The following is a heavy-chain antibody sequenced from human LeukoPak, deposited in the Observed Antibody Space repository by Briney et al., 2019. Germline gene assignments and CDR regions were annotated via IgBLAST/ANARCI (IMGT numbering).Heavy chain of an antibody. Sequence: SVKVSCKASGGTFSSYNISWVRQAPGQGLEWMGRIIPILGIANYAQKFQGRVTITAVKSTSTAYMELSSLRSEDTAVYYCARGGGQYCSSTSCSNWFDPWGQGTLVTVSS. CDR3: ARGGGQYCSSTSCSNWFDP. V-gene: IGHV1-69*02. CDR2: IIPILGIA. D-gene: IGHD2-2*01. CDR1: GGTFSSYN. J-gene: IGHJ5*02.